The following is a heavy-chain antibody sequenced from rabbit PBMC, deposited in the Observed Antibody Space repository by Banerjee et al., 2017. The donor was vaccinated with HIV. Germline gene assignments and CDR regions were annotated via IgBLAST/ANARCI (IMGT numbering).Heavy chain of an antibody. CDR1: GFSLSSSYW. Sequence: QEQLEESGGDLVKPGASLTLTCTVSGFSLSSSYWIYWVRQAPGKGLEWIGCINTGSGSTWYASWAKGRFTISKTSSTTVTLQMTSLTAADTATYFCVRSTSGYGNATDFKLWGPGTLVTVS. V-gene: IGHV1S45*01. D-gene: IGHD6-1*01. J-gene: IGHJ4*01. CDR2: INTGSGST. CDR3: VRSTSGYGNATDFKL.